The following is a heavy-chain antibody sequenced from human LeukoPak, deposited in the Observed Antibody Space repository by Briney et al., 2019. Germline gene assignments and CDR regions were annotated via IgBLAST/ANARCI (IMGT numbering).Heavy chain of an antibody. J-gene: IGHJ4*02. CDR1: GFTFSSYE. CDR3: AGDSGSYCGY. Sequence: GGSLRLSCAASGFTFSSYEMNWVRQAPGKGLEWVSSISSSSSYIYYADSVKGRFTISRDNAKNSLYLQMNSLRAEDTAVYYCAGDSGSYCGYWGQGTLVTVSS. CDR2: ISSSSSYI. D-gene: IGHD1-26*01. V-gene: IGHV3-21*01.